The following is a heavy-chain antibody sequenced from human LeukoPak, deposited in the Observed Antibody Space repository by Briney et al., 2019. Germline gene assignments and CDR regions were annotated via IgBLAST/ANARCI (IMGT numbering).Heavy chain of an antibody. D-gene: IGHD5-12*01. CDR3: ARDRLGYSGYGHYFDY. CDR2: IYYSGST. CDR1: GGSISSYY. Sequence: PSETLSLTCTVSGGSISSYYWSWIRQPPGKGLGWIGYIYYSGSTNYNPSLKSRVTISVDTSKNQCSLKLSSVTAADTAVYYCARDRLGYSGYGHYFDYWGQGTLVTVSS. V-gene: IGHV4-59*01. J-gene: IGHJ4*02.